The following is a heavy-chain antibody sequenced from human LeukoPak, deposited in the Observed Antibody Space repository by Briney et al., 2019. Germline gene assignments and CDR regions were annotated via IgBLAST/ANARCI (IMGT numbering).Heavy chain of an antibody. CDR1: GGSISGSMYY. D-gene: IGHD3/OR15-3a*01. CDR3: ARGTSTPYYFAL. V-gene: IGHV4-39*01. CDR2: IYNSGYT. J-gene: IGHJ4*02. Sequence: SETLSLTCTVSGGSISGSMYYWGWIRQPPGKGLEWIGSIYNSGYTYYNPSLKSRVTISVDTSNNQFSVRVSSMTPTDTAVYYCARGTSTPYYFALWGQGTLVTVSS.